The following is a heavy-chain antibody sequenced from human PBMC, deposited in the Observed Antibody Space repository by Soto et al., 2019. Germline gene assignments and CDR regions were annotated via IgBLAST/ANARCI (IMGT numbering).Heavy chain of an antibody. CDR1: GYTFTSYY. Sequence: GASVKVSCKTSGYTFTSYYIHWVRQAPGQGLEWMGIISPSGGSTSYAQRFQGRVTLTIDTSTSTVYMELSSLRSEDTAIYYCARARPYGPGSYHYFDYWGLGTLVTVSS. D-gene: IGHD3-10*01. CDR2: ISPSGGST. J-gene: IGHJ4*01. CDR3: ARARPYGPGSYHYFDY. V-gene: IGHV1-46*01.